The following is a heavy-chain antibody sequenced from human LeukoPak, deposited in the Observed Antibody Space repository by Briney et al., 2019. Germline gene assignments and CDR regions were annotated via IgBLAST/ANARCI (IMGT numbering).Heavy chain of an antibody. V-gene: IGHV3-23*01. CDR1: EFDFSSHA. CDR2: ISISGSKT. CDR3: AKDKAGGRTIFGVVRLTSGYYYYGMDV. Sequence: SGGSLRLSCAASEFDFSSHAMTWVRQAPGKGLEWVSAISISGSKTYYADSVKGRFTISRDNSKNTLYLQMNSLRAEDTAVYYCAKDKAGGRTIFGVVRLTSGYYYYGMDVWGQGTTVTVSS. J-gene: IGHJ6*02. D-gene: IGHD3-3*01.